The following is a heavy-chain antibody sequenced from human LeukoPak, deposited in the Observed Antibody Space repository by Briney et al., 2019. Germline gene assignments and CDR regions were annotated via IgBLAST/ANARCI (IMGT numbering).Heavy chain of an antibody. CDR2: IYHSGST. D-gene: IGHD4-17*01. CDR1: GGSISSGGYS. Sequence: SETLSLTCAVSGGSISSGGYSWSWIRQPPGKGLEWIGYIYHSGSTYYNPSLKSRVTISVDRSKNQFSLKLSSVTAADTAVYYCARDADYAGAFDIWGQGTMVTVSS. J-gene: IGHJ3*02. V-gene: IGHV4-30-2*01. CDR3: ARDADYAGAFDI.